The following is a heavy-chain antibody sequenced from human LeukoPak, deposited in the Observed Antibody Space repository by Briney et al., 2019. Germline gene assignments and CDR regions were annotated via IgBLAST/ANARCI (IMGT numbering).Heavy chain of an antibody. CDR2: ISYDGRNK. J-gene: IGHJ4*02. CDR1: GFTFNNYG. CDR3: AKGPLRGTAAAIDY. D-gene: IGHD2-2*01. V-gene: IGHV3-30*18. Sequence: GALKLSCAASGFTFNNYGMHRVRQAPGKGVGWVAVISYDGRNKHYPHSVKGRFTISRDISTDTLWLQMDSLRTEDTAVYYCAKGPLRGTAAAIDYWGQGTLVTVSS.